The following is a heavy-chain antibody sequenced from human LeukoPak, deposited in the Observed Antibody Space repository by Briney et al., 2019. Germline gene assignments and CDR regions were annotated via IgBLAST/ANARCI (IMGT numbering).Heavy chain of an antibody. CDR2: ISSRGSTI. V-gene: IGHV3-11*01. CDR3: ARGPPYYYGD. CDR1: GFTFSDYY. Sequence: GGSLRLSCAASGFTFSDYYMSWIRQAPGKGLEWVSYISSRGSTIYYADFVKGRFTISRDNSMNTLYLQMNSLRAEDTAVYYCARGPPYYYGDWGQGTLVTVSS. D-gene: IGHD3-10*01. J-gene: IGHJ4*02.